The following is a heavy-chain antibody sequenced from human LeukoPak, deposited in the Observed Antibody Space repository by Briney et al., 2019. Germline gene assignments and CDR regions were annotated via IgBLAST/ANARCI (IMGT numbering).Heavy chain of an antibody. CDR2: ITTSSSTI. CDR1: GFTFSSYS. V-gene: IGHV3-48*04. D-gene: IGHD3-10*01. J-gene: IGHJ4*02. CDR3: ARDSSLLLWFGESSFDY. Sequence: GGSLRLSCAASGFTFSSYSMNWVRQAPGKGLEWVSYITTSSSTIYYADSVKGRFTISRDNAKNSLYLQMNSLRAEDTAVYYCARDSSLLLWFGESSFDYWGQGTLVTVSS.